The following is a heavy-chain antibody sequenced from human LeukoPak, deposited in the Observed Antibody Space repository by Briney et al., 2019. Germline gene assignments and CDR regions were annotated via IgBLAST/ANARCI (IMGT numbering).Heavy chain of an antibody. D-gene: IGHD3-16*01. J-gene: IGHJ4*02. Sequence: SETLSLTCTVSGGSISSSSYYWGWIRQPPGKGLEWIGSIYYSGSTYYNPSLKSRVTISVDTSKNQFSLKLSSVTAADTAVYYCARYEEPHDYVWGSYPDGHDYWGQGTLVTVSS. CDR3: ARYEEPHDYVWGSYPDGHDY. CDR2: IYYSGST. CDR1: GGSISSSSYY. V-gene: IGHV4-39*07.